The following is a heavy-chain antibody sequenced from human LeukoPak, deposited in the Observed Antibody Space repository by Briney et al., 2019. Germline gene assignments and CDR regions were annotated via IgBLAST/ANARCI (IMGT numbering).Heavy chain of an antibody. CDR1: GDSVSSNSAA. CDR3: ARAQIVTAPHAFDI. V-gene: IGHV6-1*01. D-gene: IGHD2-21*02. CDR2: TYYRSKWYN. J-gene: IGHJ3*02. Sequence: SQTLSLTCAISGDSVSSNSAAWNWIRQSPSRGLEWLGRTYYRSKWYNDYAVSVKSRITINPDTSKNQFSLQLNSVTRDDTAVYYCARAQIVTAPHAFDIWGQGTMVTVSS.